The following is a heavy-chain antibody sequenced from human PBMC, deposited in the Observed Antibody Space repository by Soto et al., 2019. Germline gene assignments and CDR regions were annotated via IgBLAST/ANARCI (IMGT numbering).Heavy chain of an antibody. CDR2: ISQRGSYI. Sequence: XSLAWSSAVFTFSSYTLDWVRHAPGRGLEWVASISQRGSYIYYADSLKGRFTISRDNAQNSLYLQMTRLGAEDTAVYYWTTVVGVRAFYNYFDLWGQGILVTVAS. CDR3: TTVVGVRAFYNYFDL. D-gene: IGHD5-12*01. CDR1: VFTFSSYT. V-gene: IGHV3-21*04. J-gene: IGHJ5*02.